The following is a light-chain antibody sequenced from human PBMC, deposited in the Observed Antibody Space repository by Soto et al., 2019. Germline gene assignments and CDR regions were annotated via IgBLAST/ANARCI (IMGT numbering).Light chain of an antibody. CDR3: SSYTNSGTLMV. Sequence: QSALTQPASVSGSPGQSITISCTGTSSDVGGYNYVSWYQQHPGKAPKLMIYDVSNRPSGVSNRSSGSKSGNTASLTISGLQAEDGADYYCSSYTNSGTLMVFGGGTKLTVL. J-gene: IGLJ2*01. V-gene: IGLV2-14*01. CDR2: DVS. CDR1: SSDVGGYNY.